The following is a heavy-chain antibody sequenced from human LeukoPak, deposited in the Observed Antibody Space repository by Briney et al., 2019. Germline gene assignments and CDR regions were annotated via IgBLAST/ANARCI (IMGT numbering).Heavy chain of an antibody. CDR2: ISPTGDII. V-gene: IGHV3-11*01. CDR3: AREHWAAPDH. J-gene: IGHJ4*02. Sequence: GGSLRLSCAASGFTFGVYYMTWLRQAPGRGREPLSFISPTGDIIKYVDSVKGRFTISRDNAKSSMYLEMNSLRADDTAVYYCAREHWAAPDHWGQGTLVTVSP. CDR1: GFTFGVYY. D-gene: IGHD3-16*01.